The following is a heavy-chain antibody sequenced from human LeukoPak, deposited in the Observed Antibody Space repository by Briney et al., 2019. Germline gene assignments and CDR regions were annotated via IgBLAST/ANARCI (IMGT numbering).Heavy chain of an antibody. CDR1: GGSFSGYY. J-gene: IGHJ4*02. D-gene: IGHD3-22*01. V-gene: IGHV4-34*01. Sequence: SETLSLTCAVYGGSFSGYYWDWLRQPPGRGLEWIGEINHGGRTNYNPSLKRRVTISVDTSKYKFSLRLTSVSAANTAVYYCARGRNYYDNSAYYSLIFDSWGQGTLVTVSS. CDR2: INHGGRT. CDR3: ARGRNYYDNSAYYSLIFDS.